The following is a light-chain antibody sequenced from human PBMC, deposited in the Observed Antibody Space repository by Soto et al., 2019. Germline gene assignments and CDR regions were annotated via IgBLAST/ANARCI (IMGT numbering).Light chain of an antibody. CDR1: QSLVFSDGKTY. V-gene: IGKV2D-29*01. CDR3: VPTVQFTWT. CDR2: AVS. Sequence: EIVMTQTPLSLSVTPGQPASISCKSSQSLVFSDGKTYLHWYVQRPGQPPQLLIYAVSKRFSGVPDRFSGSGSGTDFTLKISRVEAEDVGVYYCVPTVQFTWTFGQGTKVEIK. J-gene: IGKJ1*01.